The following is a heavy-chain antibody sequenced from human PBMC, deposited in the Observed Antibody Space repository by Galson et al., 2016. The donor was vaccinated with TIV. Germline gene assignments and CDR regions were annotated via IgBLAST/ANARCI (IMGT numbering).Heavy chain of an antibody. CDR3: AKMDSSGFDYVRRFDF. V-gene: IGHV3-23*01. Sequence: SLRLSCAASGFTFSSFAVSWVRQAPGKGLEWVSGISAGGGRTNYADSVKGRFTISRDNPKNPLYLQMRSLRAEDTAVYFCAKMDSSGFDYVRRFDFWGQGTLATVSS. J-gene: IGHJ4*02. CDR2: ISAGGGRT. D-gene: IGHD3-22*01. CDR1: GFTFSSFA.